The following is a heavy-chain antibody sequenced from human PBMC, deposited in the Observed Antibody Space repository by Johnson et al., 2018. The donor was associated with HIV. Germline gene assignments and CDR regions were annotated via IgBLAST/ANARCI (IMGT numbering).Heavy chain of an antibody. CDR3: AKDRFTMPVGDAFDI. CDR1: GFTFSSHS. D-gene: IGHD3-10*01. CDR2: ISGSGGST. Sequence: VQLVESGGGLVQPGGSLRLSCAASGFTFSSHSMRWVRQSPGKGLERVSAISGSGGSTYYADSVKGRFTISRDNYKNTLYLQMNSLRAEDTAVYYCAKDRFTMPVGDAFDIWGQGTMVTVSS. J-gene: IGHJ3*02. V-gene: IGHV3-23*04.